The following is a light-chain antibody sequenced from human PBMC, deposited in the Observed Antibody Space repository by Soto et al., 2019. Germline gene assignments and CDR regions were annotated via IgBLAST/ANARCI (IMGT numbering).Light chain of an antibody. Sequence: QSVLTQPPSVSGAPGQTVTISCTGSSSNIGAGYDVHWYQQVPGTAPKLVLYSNTARPSGVPDRFSGSRSGNTASLTVSGLQAEDEADYFCCSHAGDNTYVFGTGTKLTVL. CDR1: SSNIGAGYD. J-gene: IGLJ1*01. CDR2: SNT. V-gene: IGLV1-40*01. CDR3: CSHAGDNTYV.